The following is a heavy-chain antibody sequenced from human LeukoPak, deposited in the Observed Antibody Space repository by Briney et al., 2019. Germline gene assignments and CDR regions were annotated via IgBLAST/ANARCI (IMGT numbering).Heavy chain of an antibody. CDR1: GFTFSSYA. Sequence: GGSLRLSCAASGFTFSSYAMSWVRQAPGKGLEWVSAISGSGGSTYYADSVKGRFTISRDNAKNSLYLQMNSLRAEDTAVYYCARDKGIAAAGTFDYWGQGTLVTVSS. CDR3: ARDKGIAAAGTFDY. D-gene: IGHD6-13*01. CDR2: ISGSGGST. J-gene: IGHJ4*02. V-gene: IGHV3-23*01.